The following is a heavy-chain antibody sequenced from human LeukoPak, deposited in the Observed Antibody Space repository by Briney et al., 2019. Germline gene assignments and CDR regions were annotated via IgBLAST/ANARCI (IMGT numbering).Heavy chain of an antibody. CDR1: GFTLSDYW. Sequence: GGSLRLSCAASGFTLSDYWMSWVRKAPGKGLEWVANIKYHGSDEHYVDSVRGRFTISRDNAKNSLFLQMNSLRAEDTAVYYCARIGGSGTYWDYWGQGTLVTVSS. D-gene: IGHD3-10*01. V-gene: IGHV3-7*01. J-gene: IGHJ4*02. CDR2: IKYHGSDE. CDR3: ARIGGSGTYWDY.